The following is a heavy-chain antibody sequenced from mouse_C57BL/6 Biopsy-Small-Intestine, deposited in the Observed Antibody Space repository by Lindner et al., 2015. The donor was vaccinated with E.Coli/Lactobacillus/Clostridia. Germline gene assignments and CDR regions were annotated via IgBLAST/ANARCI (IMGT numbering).Heavy chain of an antibody. CDR3: ARGSHTTYWNHDY. D-gene: IGHD1-1*01. CDR1: GGTFSRYA. CDR2: IIPIFGTE. V-gene: IGHV1-81*01. Sequence: SVKVSCKASGGTFSRYAISWVRQAPGQGLEWMGGIIPIFGTEMYPQKFQGRVTITADESTSTAYMELSSLRSEDTAVYYCARGSHTTYWNHDYWGQGTLVTVSS. J-gene: IGHJ4*01.